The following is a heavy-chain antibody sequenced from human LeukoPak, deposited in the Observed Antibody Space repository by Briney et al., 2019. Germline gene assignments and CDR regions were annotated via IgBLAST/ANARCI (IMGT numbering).Heavy chain of an antibody. CDR1: GGSFSGYY. Sequence: KPSETPSLTCAVYGGSFSGYYWSWIRQPPGKGLEWIGEINHSGSTNYNPSLKSRVTISVDTSKNQFSLKLSSVTAADTAVYYCASVVRGVIITNHWGQGTLVTVSS. J-gene: IGHJ4*02. D-gene: IGHD3-10*01. CDR2: INHSGST. CDR3: ASVVRGVIITNH. V-gene: IGHV4-34*09.